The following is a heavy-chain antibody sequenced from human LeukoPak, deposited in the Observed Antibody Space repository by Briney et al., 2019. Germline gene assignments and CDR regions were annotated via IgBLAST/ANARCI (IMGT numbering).Heavy chain of an antibody. CDR2: INTVGSST. J-gene: IGHJ5*02. V-gene: IGHV3-74*01. CDR3: ARDHYYGSGSYYNLWFDP. D-gene: IGHD3-10*01. CDR1: GFTFNTYW. Sequence: GSLRLSCAASGFTFNTYWMHWVRQVPGKGLVWVSRINTVGSSTSYADSVKGRFAISRDNAQNTLYLQMNSLRAEDTAVYYCARDHYYGSGSYYNLWFDPWGQGTLVTVSS.